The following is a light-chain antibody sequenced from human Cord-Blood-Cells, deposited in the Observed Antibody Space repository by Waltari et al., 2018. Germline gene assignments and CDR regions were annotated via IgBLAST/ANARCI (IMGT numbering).Light chain of an antibody. CDR1: KLGDKY. Sequence: YELTQPPSVSVSPGQIAGMPCAGDKLGDKYASWYQQQPGQSPVLVIYQDSKRPSGIPGRSPDSNSRNTATLTISGTQAMDGAGYYCQARDSSTVVFCGGTKLSVL. CDR2: QDS. CDR3: QARDSSTVV. V-gene: IGLV3-1*01. J-gene: IGLJ3*02.